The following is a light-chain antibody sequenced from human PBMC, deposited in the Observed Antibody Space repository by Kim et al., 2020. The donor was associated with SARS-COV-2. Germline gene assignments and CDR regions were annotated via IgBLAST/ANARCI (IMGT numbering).Light chain of an antibody. J-gene: IGLJ2*01. CDR3: QTWGTGTVV. Sequence: ASAKLPCTLGSGHSRYSLAWHQQQPEKGPRYLMKLNSDGSHSKGDGIPDRFSGSSSGAERHLTISSLQSDDEADYYCQTWGTGTVVFGGGTQLTVL. CDR2: LNSDGSH. CDR1: SGHSRYS. V-gene: IGLV4-69*01.